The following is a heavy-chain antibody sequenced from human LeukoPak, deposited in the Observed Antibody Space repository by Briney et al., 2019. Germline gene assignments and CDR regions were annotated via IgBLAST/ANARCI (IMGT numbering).Heavy chain of an antibody. V-gene: IGHV1-2*02. CDR2: INPNSGGT. D-gene: IGHD3-3*01. CDR1: GYIFSGFY. J-gene: IGHJ4*02. Sequence: ASVKVSCKASGYIFSGFYIHWVRQAPGQGLEWMGWINPNSGGTNYAQKFQGRVTMTRDTSISTAYMELSRLRSDDTAVYYCAREVYYDFWSGYFYRPEKHFDYWGQGTLVTVSS. CDR3: AREVYYDFWSGYFYRPEKHFDY.